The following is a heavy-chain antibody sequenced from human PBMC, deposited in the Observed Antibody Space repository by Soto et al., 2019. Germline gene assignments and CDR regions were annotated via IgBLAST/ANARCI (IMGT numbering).Heavy chain of an antibody. CDR2: ISGGGGTT. CDR1: GFTFSGNA. J-gene: IGHJ3*02. Sequence: GGSLRLSCAASGFTFSGNAMSWVRQAPGKGLEWVSSISGGGGTTYYAASVKGRFTISRDESKNTLYLQMNSLRADDTAVHYCAKVRGSGSYRAFDIWGQGTMVTVSS. V-gene: IGHV3-23*01. CDR3: AKVRGSGSYRAFDI. D-gene: IGHD3-10*01.